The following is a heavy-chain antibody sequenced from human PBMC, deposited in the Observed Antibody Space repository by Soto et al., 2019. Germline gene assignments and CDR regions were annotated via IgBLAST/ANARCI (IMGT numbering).Heavy chain of an antibody. CDR3: ARDKRAHVVMATIHDY. CDR1: GFTFTDYW. J-gene: IGHJ4*02. Sequence: EVQLLESGGGLVQPGGSLRLSCAASGFTFTDYWMSWVRQAPGKGLEWVAIIKEDEGEKHYVDSVKGRFTISRDNAKNSLYLQMNSLRAEDTAVYYCARDKRAHVVMATIHDYWGQGTLVTVSS. CDR2: IKEDEGEK. D-gene: IGHD2-15*01. V-gene: IGHV3-7*01.